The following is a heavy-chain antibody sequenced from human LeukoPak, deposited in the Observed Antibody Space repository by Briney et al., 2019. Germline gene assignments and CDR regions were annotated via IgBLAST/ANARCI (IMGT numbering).Heavy chain of an antibody. CDR2: IYYSTGNT. CDR1: GGSISGYF. J-gene: IGHJ3*02. CDR3: ARGSASPAAIPFDI. D-gene: IGHD2-2*01. V-gene: IGHV4-4*07. Sequence: KTSETLSLTCTVSGGSISGYFWSWLRQPDGKGLDWIGRIYYSTGNTNYNPSLTSRVTMSVDTSKHQFSPKLSSVTAADPAVYYCARGSASPAAIPFDIWGQGTVVTVSS.